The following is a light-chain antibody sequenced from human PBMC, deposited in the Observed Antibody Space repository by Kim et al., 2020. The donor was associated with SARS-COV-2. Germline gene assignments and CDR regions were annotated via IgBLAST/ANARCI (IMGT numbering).Light chain of an antibody. V-gene: IGLV2-8*01. CDR3: SSHAGSFYV. CDR1: NSDVGANNY. Sequence: PGQSISIACTGTNSDVGANNYVSWYQQHPGKAPKLMIYEVSKRPSGVPYRFSGSKSGNTASLTVSGLQPEDEADYYCSSHAGSFYVFGAGTQLTVL. J-gene: IGLJ1*01. CDR2: EVS.